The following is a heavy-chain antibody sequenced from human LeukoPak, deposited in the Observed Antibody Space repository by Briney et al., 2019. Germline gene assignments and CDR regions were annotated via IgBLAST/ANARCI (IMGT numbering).Heavy chain of an antibody. V-gene: IGHV1-69*05. CDR3: ARAKYQLLSHAFDI. CDR1: GGTFSSYA. Sequence: SVKVSCKASGGTFSSYAISWVRQAPGQGLEWMGGIIPIFGTANYAQKFQGRVTITTDESTSTAYMELSSLRSEDTAVYYCARAKYQLLSHAFDIWGQGTMVTVSS. CDR2: IIPIFGTA. J-gene: IGHJ3*02. D-gene: IGHD2-2*01.